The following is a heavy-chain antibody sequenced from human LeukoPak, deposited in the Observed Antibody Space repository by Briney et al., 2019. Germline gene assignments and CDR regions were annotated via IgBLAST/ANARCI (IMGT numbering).Heavy chain of an antibody. CDR2: IYYSGST. V-gene: IGHV4-59*01. D-gene: IGHD3-10*01. Sequence: ASETLSLTCTVSGGSISSYYWSWIRQPPEKGLEWIGYIYYSGSTNYNPSLKSRVTISVDTSKNRFSLKLTSVTAADTAVYYCARDTGYFGSGGFDYWGQGTLVTVSS. CDR1: GGSISSYY. CDR3: ARDTGYFGSGGFDY. J-gene: IGHJ4*02.